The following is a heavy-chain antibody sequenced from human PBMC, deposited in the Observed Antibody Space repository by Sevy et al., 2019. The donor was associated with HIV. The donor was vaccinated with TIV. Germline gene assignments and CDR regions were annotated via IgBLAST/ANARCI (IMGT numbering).Heavy chain of an antibody. Sequence: GGSLRLSCAASGFTFFSHVMSWVRQAPGKGLEWVSGLSGSGGTTYYADSVKGRFTISRDNSKNKLYLQMSSLRIEDTAVYYCATGTTDSSISWFFDVWGQGTMVTVSS. J-gene: IGHJ3*01. V-gene: IGHV3-23*01. CDR2: LSGSGGTT. D-gene: IGHD6-13*01. CDR1: GFTFFSHV. CDR3: ATGTTDSSISWFFDV.